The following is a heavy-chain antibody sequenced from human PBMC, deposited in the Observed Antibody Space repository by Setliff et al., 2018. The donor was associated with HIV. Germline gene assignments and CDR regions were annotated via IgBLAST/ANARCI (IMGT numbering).Heavy chain of an antibody. V-gene: IGHV1-69*10. CDR1: GGTFSSYA. D-gene: IGHD2-2*01. J-gene: IGHJ6*02. Sequence: SVKVSCKASGGTFSSYAISWVRQAPGQGLEWMGGIIPILGIANYAQKFQGRVTMTTDTSTSTAYMELRSLRSDDTAVYYCARDHCSSSGCYEYSYYGMDVWGQGTTVTVSS. CDR3: ARDHCSSSGCYEYSYYGMDV. CDR2: IIPILGIA.